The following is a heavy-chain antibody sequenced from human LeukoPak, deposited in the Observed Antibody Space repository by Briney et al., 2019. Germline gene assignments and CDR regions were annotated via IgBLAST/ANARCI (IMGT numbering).Heavy chain of an antibody. CDR2: INRDGSST. D-gene: IGHD3-10*01. Sequence: GGSLRLSCAASGIIFSNYWMHWVRQAPGKGLVWVSRINRDGSSTSYADSVKGRFTISRDNAKNTLYLQMNSLRAEDTAVYYCAREAWFGELIRNPFDYWGQGTLVTVSS. CDR1: GIIFSNYW. J-gene: IGHJ4*02. CDR3: AREAWFGELIRNPFDY. V-gene: IGHV3-74*01.